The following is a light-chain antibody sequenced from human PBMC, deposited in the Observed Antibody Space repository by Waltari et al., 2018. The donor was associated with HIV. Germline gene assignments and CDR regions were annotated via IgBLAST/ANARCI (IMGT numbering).Light chain of an antibody. Sequence: VVLTQSPASLSLSHGETVTLSCTASQNVNTTLAWYQHRPGQAPRLVMFGASTRSAGLPARFIGGGSGTNFTLTIRNVQSEDFAVYYCQQYEFWPTFGQGTKV. CDR2: GAS. J-gene: IGKJ1*01. CDR1: QNVNTT. CDR3: QQYEFWPT. V-gene: IGKV3-15*01.